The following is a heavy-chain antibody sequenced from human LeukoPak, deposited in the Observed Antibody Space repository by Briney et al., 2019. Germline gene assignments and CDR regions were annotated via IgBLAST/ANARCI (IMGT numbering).Heavy chain of an antibody. CDR1: GFTFSSYG. V-gene: IGHV3-30*18. J-gene: IGHJ4*02. Sequence: PGGSLRLSCAASGFTFSSYGMHWVRQAPGKGLEWVAVISYDGSNKYYADSVKGRFTISRDNSKNTLYLQMNSLRAEDTAVYYCAKVSGYTSGWYVDFDCWGQGSLVTVSS. CDR2: ISYDGSNK. D-gene: IGHD6-19*01. CDR3: AKVSGYTSGWYVDFDC.